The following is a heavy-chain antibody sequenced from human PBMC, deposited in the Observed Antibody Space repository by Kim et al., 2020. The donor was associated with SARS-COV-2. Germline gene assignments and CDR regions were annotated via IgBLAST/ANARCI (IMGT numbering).Heavy chain of an antibody. CDR2: IYYSGST. D-gene: IGHD3-22*01. CDR3: ARENYYASGGYRGGAFVI. J-gene: IGHJ3*02. CDR1: GASISSYY. Sequence: SETLSLTCTVSGASISSYYWSWIRQPPGKGLEWIGCIYYSGSTNYSPSLKSRVTISLDTSKNQFSLKLSSVTAADTAVYYCARENYYASGGYRGGAFVILGQGTMVTVSS. V-gene: IGHV4-59*01.